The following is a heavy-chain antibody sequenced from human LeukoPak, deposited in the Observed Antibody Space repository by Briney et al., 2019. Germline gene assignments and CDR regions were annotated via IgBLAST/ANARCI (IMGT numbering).Heavy chain of an antibody. J-gene: IGHJ6*03. Sequence: PSETLSLTCAVYGGSFSGYYWSWIRQPPGKGREWIGEINHSGSTNYNLSLKRRVTIPVDPSKNQFSLKLSSVTAADTAVYYCARRPIVVVVAATRGYYMDVWGKGTTVTVSS. CDR1: GGSFSGYY. CDR3: ARRPIVVVVAATRGYYMDV. D-gene: IGHD2-15*01. CDR2: INHSGST. V-gene: IGHV4-34*01.